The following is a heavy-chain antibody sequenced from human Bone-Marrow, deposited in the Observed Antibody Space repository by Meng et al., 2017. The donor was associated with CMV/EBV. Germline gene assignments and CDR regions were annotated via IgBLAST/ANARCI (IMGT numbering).Heavy chain of an antibody. V-gene: IGHV3-23*01. D-gene: IGHD6-13*01. J-gene: IGHJ3*02. CDR2: ISGSGGST. Sequence: ESLKISCAASGFTFSSYSMNWVRQAPGKGLEWVSAISGSGGSTYYADSVKGWFTISRDNSKNTLYLQMNSLRAEDTAVYYCAKGQQLVQRAFDIWGQGTMVPVAS. CDR3: AKGQQLVQRAFDI. CDR1: GFTFSSYS.